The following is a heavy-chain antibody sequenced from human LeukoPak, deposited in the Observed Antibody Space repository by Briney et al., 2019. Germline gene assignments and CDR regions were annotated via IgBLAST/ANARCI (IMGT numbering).Heavy chain of an antibody. V-gene: IGHV1-69*05. CDR2: IIPIFGTA. J-gene: IGHJ3*02. Sequence: GASVKVSCKASGYTFTGYYMHWVRQAPGQGLEWMGGIIPIFGTANYAQKFQGRVTITTDESTSTAYMELSSLRSEDTAVYYCASGDGYKHAFDIWGQGTMVTVSS. D-gene: IGHD5-24*01. CDR1: GYTFTGYY. CDR3: ASGDGYKHAFDI.